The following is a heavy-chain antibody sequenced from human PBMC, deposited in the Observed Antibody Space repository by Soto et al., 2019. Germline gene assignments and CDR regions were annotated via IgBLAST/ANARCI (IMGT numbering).Heavy chain of an antibody. J-gene: IGHJ4*02. Sequence: SVKVSCKASGGTFSSYAISWVRQAPGQGLEWMGGIIPIFGTANYAQKFQGRVTITADESTSTAYMELSSLRSEDTAVYYCARGADYYDSSGYYDYWGQGTLVTVSS. CDR3: ARGADYYDSSGYYDY. D-gene: IGHD3-22*01. CDR2: IIPIFGTA. CDR1: GGTFSSYA. V-gene: IGHV1-69*13.